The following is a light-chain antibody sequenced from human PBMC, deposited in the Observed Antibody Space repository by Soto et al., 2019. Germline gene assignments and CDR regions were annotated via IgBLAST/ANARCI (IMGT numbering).Light chain of an antibody. V-gene: IGKV1-33*01. CDR1: QDIINY. CDR3: QQYDNYPL. CDR2: DAS. Sequence: DIQMTQSPSSLSASVGDRVTITCQASQDIINYLNWYRQKPGKAPKLLIYDASNLETGVPSRFSGSGYGTDFTFTISSLQPEDIATYYCQQYDNYPLFGQGTKLEIK. J-gene: IGKJ2*01.